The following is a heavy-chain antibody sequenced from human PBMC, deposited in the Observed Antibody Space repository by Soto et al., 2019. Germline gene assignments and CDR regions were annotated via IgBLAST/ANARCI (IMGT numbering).Heavy chain of an antibody. D-gene: IGHD3-10*01. V-gene: IGHV3-48*02. CDR2: ISSSSINI. J-gene: IGHJ6*02. CDR1: GFTFSDYS. Sequence: EVQLVESGGGLVQPGGSLRLSCAASGFTFSDYSMNWVRQAPGKGLEWVSYISSSSINIYYADSVKGRFTISRDNAKNSVYLQVHSLRDEDTAVYYCARGSPGGYGLDVWGQGTTVTVSS. CDR3: ARGSPGGYGLDV.